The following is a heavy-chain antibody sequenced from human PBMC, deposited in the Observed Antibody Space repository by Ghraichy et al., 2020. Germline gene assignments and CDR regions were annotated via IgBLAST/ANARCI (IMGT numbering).Heavy chain of an antibody. J-gene: IGHJ4*02. D-gene: IGHD3-3*01. CDR3: ARDRGYYTSDY. CDR1: GYSISSGYY. Sequence: TCAVSGYSISSGYYWGWIRQPPGKGLEWIGSIYHSGSTYYNPSLKSRVTISVDTSKNQISLKLSSVTAADTAVYYCARDRGYYTSDYWGQGTLVTVSS. CDR2: IYHSGST. V-gene: IGHV4-38-2*02.